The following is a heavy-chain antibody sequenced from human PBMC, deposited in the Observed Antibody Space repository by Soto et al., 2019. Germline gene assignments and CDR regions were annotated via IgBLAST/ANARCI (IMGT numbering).Heavy chain of an antibody. CDR3: ARYAVRLSDP. Sequence: QVQLVQSGAEVKKPGSSVKVSCKASGGTFSSYAISWVRQAPGQGLEWMGGIIPIFGTANYAQKCQGRATIPADHSTSTPHMELRSLRSAATPLYYSARYAVRLSDPRGQGTLLT. CDR1: GGTFSSYA. J-gene: IGHJ5*02. V-gene: IGHV1-69*01. CDR2: IIPIFGTA. D-gene: IGHD2-8*01.